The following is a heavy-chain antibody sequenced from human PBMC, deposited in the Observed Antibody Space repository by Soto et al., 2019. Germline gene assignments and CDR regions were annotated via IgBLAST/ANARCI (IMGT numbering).Heavy chain of an antibody. J-gene: IGHJ4*02. D-gene: IGHD6-19*01. CDR2: ISGSGGST. Sequence: GGSLRLSCAASGFTFSSYAMSWVRQAPGKGLEWVSAISGSGGSTYYADSVKGRFTISRDNSKNTLYLQMNSRRAEDTAVYYCAKDGIAVAGTKGGAFDYWGQGTLVTVSS. CDR3: AKDGIAVAGTKGGAFDY. V-gene: IGHV3-23*01. CDR1: GFTFSSYA.